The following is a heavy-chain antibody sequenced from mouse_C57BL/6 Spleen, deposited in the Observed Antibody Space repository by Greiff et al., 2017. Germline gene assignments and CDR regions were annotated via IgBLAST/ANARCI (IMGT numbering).Heavy chain of an antibody. CDR2: IYPGDGDT. V-gene: IGHV1-82*01. CDR3: MGGNYGFPFAY. CDR1: GYAFSSSW. D-gene: IGHD2-1*01. Sequence: VQLQESGPELVKPGASVKISCKASGYAFSSSWMNWVKQRPGKGLEWIGRIYPGDGDTNYNGKFKGKATLTADKSSSTAYMQLSSLTSEDSAVYFCMGGNYGFPFAYWGQGTLVTVSA. J-gene: IGHJ3*01.